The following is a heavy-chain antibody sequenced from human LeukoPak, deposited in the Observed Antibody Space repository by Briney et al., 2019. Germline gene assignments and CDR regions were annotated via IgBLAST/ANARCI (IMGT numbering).Heavy chain of an antibody. CDR1: GFTFSSYW. CDR3: ARGITMVRGSGLDY. CDR2: INSDGSST. V-gene: IGHV3-74*01. J-gene: IGHJ4*02. Sequence: PGGSLRLPCAASGFTFSSYWMHWVRQAPGKGLVWVSRINSDGSSTSYADSVKGRFTISRDNAKNTLYLQVNSLRAEDTAVYYCARGITMVRGSGLDYWGQGTLVTVSS. D-gene: IGHD3-10*01.